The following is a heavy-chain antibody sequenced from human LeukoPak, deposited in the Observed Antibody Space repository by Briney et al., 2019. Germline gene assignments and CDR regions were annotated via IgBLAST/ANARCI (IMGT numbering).Heavy chain of an antibody. Sequence: PGGSLRLSCAASGFTFSTYAMSWVRQAPGKGLEWGSLISNSGGRTYYAESVKVRFAISRDNSKNTVYLQMNSLRDEDTAVYYCAKYISSSDYYYYGMDVWGQGTTVTVSS. CDR1: GFTFSTYA. CDR3: AKYISSSDYYYYGMDV. CDR2: ISNSGGRT. J-gene: IGHJ6*02. D-gene: IGHD2-15*01. V-gene: IGHV3-23*01.